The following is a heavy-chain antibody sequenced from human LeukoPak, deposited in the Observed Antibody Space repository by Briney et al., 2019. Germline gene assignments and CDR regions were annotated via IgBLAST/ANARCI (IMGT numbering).Heavy chain of an antibody. J-gene: IGHJ4*02. CDR2: IHYSGTT. CDR1: GGSISSSTYY. D-gene: IGHD5-18*01. CDR3: TAMVKSYFDY. V-gene: IGHV4-61*01. Sequence: KPSETLSLTCTVSGGSISSSTYYWHWIRQPPGKGLEWIGYIHYSGTTNHNPSLKGRVTIPVDTSKNQFSLKLTSVTAADTAVYYCTAMVKSYFDYWGQGTLVTVSS.